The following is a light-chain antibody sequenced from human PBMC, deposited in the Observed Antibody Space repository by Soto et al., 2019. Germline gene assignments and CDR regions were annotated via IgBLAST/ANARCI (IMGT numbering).Light chain of an antibody. CDR3: QQYDTSSS. J-gene: IGKJ3*01. CDR2: KAS. V-gene: IGKV1-5*03. CDR1: QSISNW. Sequence: DIQMTQSPSTLPASVGDRVTITCRASQSISNWLAWYQQKPGKAPKLLVYKASTLESGVPSRFSGSGSGTEFTLTISSLQPDYFATYYCQQYDTSSSFGPGTKVDIK.